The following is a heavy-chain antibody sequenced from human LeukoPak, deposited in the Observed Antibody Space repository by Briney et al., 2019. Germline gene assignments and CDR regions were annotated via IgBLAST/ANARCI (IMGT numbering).Heavy chain of an antibody. CDR2: INHSGST. J-gene: IGHJ4*02. CDR3: ARYDSSGYYLDY. V-gene: IGHV4-34*01. CDR1: GGSFRGYY. Sequence: SETLSLTCAVYGGSFRGYYWSWLRQPPGKGVEWVGEINHSGSTNYTPSLKSRVTISVDTSKNQFSLKLSSVTAADTAVYYCARYDSSGYYLDYWGQGTLVTVSS. D-gene: IGHD3-22*01.